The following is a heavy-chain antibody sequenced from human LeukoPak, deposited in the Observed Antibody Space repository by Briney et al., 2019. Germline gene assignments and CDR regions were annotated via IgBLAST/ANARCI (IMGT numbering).Heavy chain of an antibody. J-gene: IGHJ4*02. CDR2: ISYDGSNK. V-gene: IGHV3-30*18. Sequence: GGSLRLSCAASGFTFSSYGMHWVRQAPGKGLEWVAVISYDGSNKYYADSVKGRFTISRDNSKNTLYLQMNSLRAEDTAVYYCAKDLRALGSYYDYWGQGTLVTVSS. CDR3: AKDLRALGSYYDY. D-gene: IGHD3-16*01. CDR1: GFTFSSYG.